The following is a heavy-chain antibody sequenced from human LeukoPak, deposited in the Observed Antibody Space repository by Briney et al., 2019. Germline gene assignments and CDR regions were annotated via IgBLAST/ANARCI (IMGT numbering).Heavy chain of an antibody. CDR2: ISSSSSYI. CDR3: ARVRDDILTGYYSAGFDY. CDR1: GFTFSSYS. J-gene: IGHJ4*02. Sequence: GGSLRLSCAASGFTFSSYSMNWVRQAPGKGLEWLSSISSSSSYIYYADSVKGRFTISRDNAKNSLYLQMNSLRAEDTAVYYCARVRDDILTGYYSAGFDYWGQGTLVTVSS. D-gene: IGHD3-9*01. V-gene: IGHV3-21*01.